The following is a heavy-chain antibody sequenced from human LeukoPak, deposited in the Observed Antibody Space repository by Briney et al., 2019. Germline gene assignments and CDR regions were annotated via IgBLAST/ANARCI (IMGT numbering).Heavy chain of an antibody. Sequence: ASVKVSCKVSGYTLTDLSMHWVRQAPGIGLEWMGGSDPEDGETFYAQKFRGRITMTEDTSADTAYMEMNSLRSEDTAVYYCATVKSYYYVRGGFYFDDWGQGTLVTVSS. CDR2: SDPEDGET. D-gene: IGHD3-10*01. CDR1: GYTLTDLS. V-gene: IGHV1-24*01. J-gene: IGHJ4*02. CDR3: ATVKSYYYVRGGFYFDD.